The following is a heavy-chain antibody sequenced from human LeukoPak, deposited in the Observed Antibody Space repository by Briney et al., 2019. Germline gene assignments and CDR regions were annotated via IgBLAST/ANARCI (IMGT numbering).Heavy chain of an antibody. J-gene: IGHJ4*02. CDR1: GFTFSSYD. CDR2: IGTSGDT. D-gene: IGHD6-19*01. CDR3: SRVGSSGWPNYFDS. Sequence: PGGSLRLSCAASGFTFSSYDMHWVRQATGKGLEWVSLIGTSGDTYYAGSVKGRFTISRENAKNSLYLQMNSLTAGATAVYFCSRVGSSGWPNYFDSWGQGTLVTVSS. V-gene: IGHV3-13*04.